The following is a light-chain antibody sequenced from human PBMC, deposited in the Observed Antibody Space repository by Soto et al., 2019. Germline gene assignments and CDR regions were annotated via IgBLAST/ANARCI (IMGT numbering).Light chain of an antibody. CDR2: DTS. V-gene: IGKV3-11*01. J-gene: IGKJ4*01. Sequence: EIVLTQSPATLSLSPGERATLSCRASQSVNNFLAWYQQKPGQAPRLLIYDTSIRATDIPARFSGSGSGTDFTLTISSLEPEDFAVYYCQQRQNWPPLTFGGGTKVEIK. CDR3: QQRQNWPPLT. CDR1: QSVNNF.